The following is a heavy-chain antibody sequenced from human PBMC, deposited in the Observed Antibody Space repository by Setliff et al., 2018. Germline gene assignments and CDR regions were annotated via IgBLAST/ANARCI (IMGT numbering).Heavy chain of an antibody. CDR3: ARLQGEWELSTGAAAFDI. V-gene: IGHV4-38-2*01. D-gene: IGHD1-26*01. J-gene: IGHJ3*02. CDR1: GYSISSGYY. CDR2: IYHSGST. Sequence: KPSETLSLTCAVSGYSISSGYYWGWIRQPPGKGLEWIGSIYHSGSTYYNPSLKSRVTISVDTSKNQFSLKRSSVTAADTAVYYCARLQGEWELSTGAAAFDILGQGTMVTVSS.